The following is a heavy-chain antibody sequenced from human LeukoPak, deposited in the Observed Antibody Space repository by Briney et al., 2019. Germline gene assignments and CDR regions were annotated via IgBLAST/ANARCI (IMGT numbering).Heavy chain of an antibody. CDR3: ARVGGYDFWSGLNWFDP. D-gene: IGHD3-3*01. CDR2: IYYSGST. Sequence: SETLSLTCTVSGGSISSYYWSWIRQPPGKGLEWIGYIYYSGSTNYNPSLKSRVTISVDTSKNQFSLKLSSVTAADTAVYYWARVGGYDFWSGLNWFDPWGQGTLVTVSS. V-gene: IGHV4-59*01. CDR1: GGSISSYY. J-gene: IGHJ5*02.